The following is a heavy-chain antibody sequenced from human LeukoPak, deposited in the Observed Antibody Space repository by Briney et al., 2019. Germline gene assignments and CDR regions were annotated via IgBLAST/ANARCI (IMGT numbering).Heavy chain of an antibody. J-gene: IGHJ4*02. Sequence: GSSVKVSCKASGGTFSSYAISWVRQAPGQGLEWMGWISAYNSNTNYAQKLQGRVTMTTDTSTSTAYMELRSLRSDDTAVYYCARDEDYHILTGYERFDYWGQGTLVTVSS. CDR2: ISAYNSNT. V-gene: IGHV1-18*01. CDR3: ARDEDYHILTGYERFDY. D-gene: IGHD3-9*01. CDR1: GGTFSSYA.